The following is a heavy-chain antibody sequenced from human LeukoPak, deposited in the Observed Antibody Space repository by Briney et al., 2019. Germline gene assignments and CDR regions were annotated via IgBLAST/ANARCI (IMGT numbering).Heavy chain of an antibody. J-gene: IGHJ6*02. CDR1: GYTFTGYY. CDR2: INPNSGGT. D-gene: IGHD1-1*01. V-gene: IGHV1-2*02. Sequence: GASVKVSCKASGYTFTGYYMHWVRQAPGQGLEWMGWINPNSGGTNYAQKFQGRVTMTRDTSISTAYMELSRLRSDDTAVYYCARDFGTRYAGGYYYYYGMDVWGQGTTVTVSS. CDR3: ARDFGTRYAGGYYYYYGMDV.